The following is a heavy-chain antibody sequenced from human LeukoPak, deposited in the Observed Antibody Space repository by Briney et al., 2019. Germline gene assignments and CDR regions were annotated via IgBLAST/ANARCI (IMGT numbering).Heavy chain of an antibody. CDR1: GFTVSSNY. V-gene: IGHV3-53*01. CDR3: ARDLPHTWGLGI. D-gene: IGHD3/OR15-3a*01. J-gene: IGHJ3*02. Sequence: SGGSLRLSCAVSGFTVSSNYMSWVRQAPGKGLEWVSGIYGGDSTYYADSVKGRFTISRDNSKNTLYLQMNSLRAEDTAVYYCARDLPHTWGLGIWGQGTMVTVSS. CDR2: IYGGDST.